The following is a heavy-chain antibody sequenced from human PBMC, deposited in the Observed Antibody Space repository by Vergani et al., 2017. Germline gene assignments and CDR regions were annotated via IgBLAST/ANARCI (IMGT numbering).Heavy chain of an antibody. CDR1: GGSISSYY. V-gene: IGHV4-59*01. CDR3: ARAKRYCSSTSCQYYYYYYYMDV. Sequence: QVQLQESGPGLVKPSETLSLTCTVSGGSISSYYWSWIRQPPGKGLEWIGYIYYSGSTNYNPSLKSRVTISVDTSKNQFSLKLSSVTAADTAVYYCARAKRYCSSTSCQYYYYYYYMDVWGKGP. D-gene: IGHD2-2*01. J-gene: IGHJ6*03. CDR2: IYYSGST.